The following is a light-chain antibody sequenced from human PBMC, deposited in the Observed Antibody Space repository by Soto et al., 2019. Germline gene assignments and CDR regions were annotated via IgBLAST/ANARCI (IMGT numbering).Light chain of an antibody. Sequence: DIQMTQSPSSVSASVGDTVTITCRASQAVSTWLAWYQQKPGDAPKLLIYAASTLQSGIPSRFSGSGSGTDFTLTIRSLQPEDVATYYCQQCAILPRTFGGGTKVEIK. V-gene: IGKV1-12*01. CDR3: QQCAILPRT. J-gene: IGKJ4*01. CDR1: QAVSTW. CDR2: AAS.